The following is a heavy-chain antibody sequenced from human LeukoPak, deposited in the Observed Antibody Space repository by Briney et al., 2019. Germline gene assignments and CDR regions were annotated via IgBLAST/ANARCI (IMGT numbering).Heavy chain of an antibody. CDR2: INHSGST. CDR3: ARLGVRGVIITRAFDI. Sequence: PSETLSLTCAVYGGSFGGYYWSWIRQPPGKGLEWIGEINHSGSTNYNPSLKSRVTISVDTSKNQFSLKLSSVTAADTAVYYCARLGVRGVIITRAFDIWGQGTMVTVSS. CDR1: GGSFGGYY. J-gene: IGHJ3*02. V-gene: IGHV4-34*01. D-gene: IGHD3-10*01.